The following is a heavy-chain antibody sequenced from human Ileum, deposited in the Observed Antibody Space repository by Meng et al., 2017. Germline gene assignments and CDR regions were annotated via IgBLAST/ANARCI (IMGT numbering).Heavy chain of an antibody. CDR1: GFTFGAYR. J-gene: IGHJ4*02. CDR2: TLPDGSQN. Sequence: GGSLRPSCAASGFTFGAYRMYWVRQAPGKGLEWVGVTLPDGSQNYYADSVKGRFTISRENSKNTLFLQMDSLRTEDTAVYYCVRGNIEWYLDYWGQGTLVTVSS. D-gene: IGHD3-3*01. CDR3: VRGNIEWYLDY. V-gene: IGHV3-30*03.